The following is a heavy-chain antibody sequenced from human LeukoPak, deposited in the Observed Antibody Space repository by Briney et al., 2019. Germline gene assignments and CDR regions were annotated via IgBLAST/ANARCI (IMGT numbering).Heavy chain of an antibody. J-gene: IGHJ4*02. CDR3: ARESGYYYDTSGYTFDY. V-gene: IGHV4-61*02. CDR2: IYTSGST. Sequence: KPSETLSLTCTVSGGSISSGSYYWSWIRQPAGKGLEWIGRIYTSGSTNYNPSLKSRVTISVDTSKNQFSLKLRSVTAADTAVYYCARESGYYYDTSGYTFDYWGQGILVTVSS. D-gene: IGHD3-22*01. CDR1: GGSISSGSYY.